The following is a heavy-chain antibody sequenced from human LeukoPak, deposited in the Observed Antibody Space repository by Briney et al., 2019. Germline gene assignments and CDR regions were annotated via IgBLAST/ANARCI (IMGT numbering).Heavy chain of an antibody. CDR1: GFMFSSNW. CDR2: IKEDGTET. Sequence: GGSLRLSCAASGFMFSSNWMSWVRLAPGKGLEWVANIKEDGTETYYVDSVKGRFTISRDNAKNSLHLQINSLRDEDTAVYYCAIRGYYDTTYAYDYHAMDVWGQGTAVTVSS. J-gene: IGHJ6*02. D-gene: IGHD3-22*01. CDR3: AIRGYYDTTYAYDYHAMDV. V-gene: IGHV3-7*01.